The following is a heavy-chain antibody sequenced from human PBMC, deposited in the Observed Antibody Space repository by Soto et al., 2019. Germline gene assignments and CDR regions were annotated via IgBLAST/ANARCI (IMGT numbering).Heavy chain of an antibody. CDR3: ASGGSMGYYYGMDV. D-gene: IGHD1-1*01. J-gene: IGHJ6*02. CDR2: IYYSGST. V-gene: IGHV4-39*01. Sequence: PSETLSLTCTVSGGSISSSSYYWGWIRQPPGKGLEWIGSIYYSGSTYYNPSLKSRVTISVDTSKNQFSLKLSSVTAADTAVYYCASGGSMGYYYGMDVWGQGTTV. CDR1: GGSISSSSYY.